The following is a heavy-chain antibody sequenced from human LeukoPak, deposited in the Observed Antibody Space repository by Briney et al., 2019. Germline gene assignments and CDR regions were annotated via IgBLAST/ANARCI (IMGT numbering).Heavy chain of an antibody. D-gene: IGHD5-18*01. Sequence: KISCKGSGYSSTSYWISWVRQAPGQGLEWMGRIIPILGIANYAQKFQGRVTITADKSTSTAYMELSSLRSEDTAVYYCARDRGTDIGSSYFDYWGQGTLVTVSS. J-gene: IGHJ4*02. V-gene: IGHV1-69*04. CDR1: GYSSTSYW. CDR3: ARDRGTDIGSSYFDY. CDR2: IIPILGIA.